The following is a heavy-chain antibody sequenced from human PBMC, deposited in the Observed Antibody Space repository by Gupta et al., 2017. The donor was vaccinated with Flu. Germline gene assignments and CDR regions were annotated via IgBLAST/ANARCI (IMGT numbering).Heavy chain of an antibody. CDR2: IYDSGSN. J-gene: IGHJ4*02. Sequence: QLQLQEAGPGLVKPSEALSLTCTGSGGSISSGTYYWGWIRQPPGKGLDWNGSIYDSGSNYFNPPLPCLVTISVATSKNQFSLKLNSVTATDTAVYYCARLGYSSSWIDSWGQGTLVTVSS. CDR3: ARLGYSSSWIDS. CDR1: GGSISSGTYY. V-gene: IGHV4-39*01. D-gene: IGHD6-13*01.